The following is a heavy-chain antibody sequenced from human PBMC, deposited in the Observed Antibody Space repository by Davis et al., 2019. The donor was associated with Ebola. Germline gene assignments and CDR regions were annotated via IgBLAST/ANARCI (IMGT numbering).Heavy chain of an antibody. CDR3: ARARRVVVAATQGYFDY. CDR1: GFTFSCYG. J-gene: IGHJ4*02. V-gene: IGHV3-30*12. CDR2: ISYDGSNK. D-gene: IGHD2-15*01. Sequence: GESLKTSCAASGFTFSCYGMHLVRQAPGKGPEWVAVISYDGSNKYYAGSVKGLFTISRDNAKNSQYLQMNSLRAEDTAVYYCARARRVVVAATQGYFDYWGQGTLVTVSS.